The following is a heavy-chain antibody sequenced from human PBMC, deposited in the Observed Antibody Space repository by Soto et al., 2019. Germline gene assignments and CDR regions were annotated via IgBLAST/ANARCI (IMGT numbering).Heavy chain of an antibody. V-gene: IGHV3-53*04. CDR3: ASNTIFGVVIHDAFDI. Sequence: GGSLRLSCAASGFTVSSNYMSWVRQAPGKGLEWVSVIYSGGSSYYADSVKGRFTISRHNSKNTLYLQMNSLRAEDTAVYYCASNTIFGVVIHDAFDIWGQGTTVTVSS. J-gene: IGHJ3*02. CDR2: IYSGGSS. CDR1: GFTVSSNY. D-gene: IGHD3-3*01.